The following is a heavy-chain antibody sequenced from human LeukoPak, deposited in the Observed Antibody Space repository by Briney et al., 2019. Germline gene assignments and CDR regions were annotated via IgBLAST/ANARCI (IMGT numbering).Heavy chain of an antibody. J-gene: IGHJ4*02. Sequence: GASVKVSCKASGGTFSSYAISWVRQAPGQGLEWMGRINPNSGGTNYAQKFQGRVTMTRDTSISTAYMELSRLRSDDAAVYYCASNDYWGQGTLVTVSS. CDR3: ASNDY. V-gene: IGHV1-2*06. CDR1: GGTFSSYA. CDR2: INPNSGGT.